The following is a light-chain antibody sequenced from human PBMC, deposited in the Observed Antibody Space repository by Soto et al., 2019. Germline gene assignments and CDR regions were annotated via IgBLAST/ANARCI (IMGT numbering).Light chain of an antibody. CDR3: QSYDSSLSGYV. Sequence: QSVLTQPPSVSGAPGQRVTISCTGSSSNIGAGYDVHWYRHLPGTAPKLLIYNNNIRPPGVPDRFSGSKSGTPASLAITGLQAEDEADYYCQSYDSSLSGYVFGTGTKVTVL. CDR1: SSNIGAGYD. J-gene: IGLJ1*01. CDR2: NNN. V-gene: IGLV1-40*01.